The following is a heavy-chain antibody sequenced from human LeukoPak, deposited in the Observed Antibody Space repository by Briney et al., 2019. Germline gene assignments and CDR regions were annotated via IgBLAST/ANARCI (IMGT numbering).Heavy chain of an antibody. Sequence: ASVKVSCKASGYTFTSYGISWVRQAPGQGLEWMGWISAYNGNTNYAQKLQGRVTMTTDTSTSTAYMELRSLRSDDTAVYYCATASYYYGSGSPREVDYWGQGTLVTVSS. CDR2: ISAYNGNT. J-gene: IGHJ4*02. CDR1: GYTFTSYG. CDR3: ATASYYYGSGSPREVDY. V-gene: IGHV1-18*01. D-gene: IGHD3-10*01.